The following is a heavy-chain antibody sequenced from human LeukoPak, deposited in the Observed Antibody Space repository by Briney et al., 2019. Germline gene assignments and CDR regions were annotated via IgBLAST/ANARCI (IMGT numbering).Heavy chain of an antibody. Sequence: ASVKVSCKASGYTFTSYAMHWVRQAPGQRLEWVGWINAGNGNTKYSQKFQGRVTITRDTSASTAYMELSSLRSEDTAVYYCASPGDCSSTSCYPYGMDVWGQGTTVTVSS. V-gene: IGHV1-3*01. CDR1: GYTFTSYA. D-gene: IGHD2-2*01. CDR3: ASPGDCSSTSCYPYGMDV. J-gene: IGHJ6*02. CDR2: INAGNGNT.